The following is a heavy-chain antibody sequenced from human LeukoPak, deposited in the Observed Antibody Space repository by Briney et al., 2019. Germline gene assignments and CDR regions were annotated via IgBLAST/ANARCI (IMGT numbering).Heavy chain of an antibody. CDR2: INAGNGNT. V-gene: IGHV1-3*01. D-gene: IGHD3-22*01. Sequence: ASVKVSCKASGYTFTSYAMHWVRQAPGQRLEWMGWINAGNGNTKYSQKFQGRVTITADESTSTAYMELSSLRSEDTPVYYCATYYDSSGYYSYYYYGMDVWGQGTTVTVSS. J-gene: IGHJ6*02. CDR3: ATYYDSSGYYSYYYYGMDV. CDR1: GYTFTSYA.